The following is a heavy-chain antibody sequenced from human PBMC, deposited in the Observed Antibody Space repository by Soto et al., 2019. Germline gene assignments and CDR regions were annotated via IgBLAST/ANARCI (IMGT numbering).Heavy chain of an antibody. J-gene: IGHJ6*02. CDR1: GFTFSDYY. V-gene: IGHV3-30*18. CDR3: AKDLSKVAMVRGVIITSNYYYYGMDV. Sequence: PGGSLRLSCAASGFTFSDYYMSWIRQAPGKGLEWVAVISYDGSNKYYADSVKGRFTISRDNSKNTLYLQMNSLRAEDTAVYYCAKDLSKVAMVRGVIITSNYYYYGMDVWGQGTTVTVS. CDR2: ISYDGSNK. D-gene: IGHD3-10*01.